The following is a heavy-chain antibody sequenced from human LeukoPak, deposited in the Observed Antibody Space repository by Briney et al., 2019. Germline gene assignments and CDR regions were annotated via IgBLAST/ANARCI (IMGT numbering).Heavy chain of an antibody. CDR3: ARDDYYDSN. D-gene: IGHD3-22*01. Sequence: ASVKVSCKVSGYTLTELSMHWVRQAPGQGLEWMGWISAYNGNTNYAQKLQGRVTMTTDTSTSTAYMELRSLRSDDTAVYYCARDDYYDSNWGQGTLVTVSS. CDR1: GYTLTELS. V-gene: IGHV1-18*01. CDR2: ISAYNGNT. J-gene: IGHJ4*02.